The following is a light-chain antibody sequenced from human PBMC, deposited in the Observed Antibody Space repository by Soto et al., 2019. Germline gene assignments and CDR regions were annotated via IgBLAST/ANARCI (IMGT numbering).Light chain of an antibody. CDR1: TSDVGNYNY. V-gene: IGLV2-11*01. CDR3: SAYTARSTLV. J-gene: IGLJ3*02. CDR2: DVT. Sequence: QSALTQPRSVSGSPGQSVTISCSGTTSDVGNYNYVSWYQQHPGKAPKLIIYDVTKRPSGVPDRFSGSKSGDTASLIISGLQSEDEGDYYCSAYTARSTLVFGGGTKLTVL.